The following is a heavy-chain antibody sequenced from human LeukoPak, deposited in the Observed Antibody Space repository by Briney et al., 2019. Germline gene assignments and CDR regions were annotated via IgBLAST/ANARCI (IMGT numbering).Heavy chain of an antibody. CDR2: ISSSGNTI. Sequence: GGSLRLSCATSGFTFSSSAMHWVRQAPGKGLEWVSYISSSGNTISYADSVKGRFTISRDNAKNSLYLQVISLRAEDTAVYYCARGPSIAARYDAFDIWGQGTMVTVSS. CDR3: ARGPSIAARYDAFDI. D-gene: IGHD6-6*01. CDR1: GFTFSSSA. J-gene: IGHJ3*02. V-gene: IGHV3-48*03.